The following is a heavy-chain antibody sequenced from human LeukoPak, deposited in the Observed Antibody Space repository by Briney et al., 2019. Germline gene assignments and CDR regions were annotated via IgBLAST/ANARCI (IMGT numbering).Heavy chain of an antibody. Sequence: GGSLRLSCAASGFTFSNYEMSWVRQAPGKGLEWVSYISSSDNSIYYADSVKGRFTISRDNAKNSLYLQMNSLRAEDTAVYYCARDPVAAGFDRWFDRWGQGTLSPSPQ. J-gene: IGHJ5*02. V-gene: IGHV3-48*03. CDR3: ARDPVAAGFDRWFDR. CDR2: ISSSDNSI. D-gene: IGHD2-21*01. CDR1: GFTFSNYE.